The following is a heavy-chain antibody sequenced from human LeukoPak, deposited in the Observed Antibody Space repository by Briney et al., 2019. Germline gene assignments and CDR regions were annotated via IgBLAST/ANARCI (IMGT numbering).Heavy chain of an antibody. V-gene: IGHV3-74*01. Sequence: PGGSLRLSCAASGFTFTKHRMVWVRHAPGKGLESVSRINTDGTVTTYADSVKGRFTVSRDNADNTMFLQMNSVRDEDTAVYYCAAKQWLAPPPDSWGQGTPVTVSS. CDR1: GFTFTKHR. CDR3: AAKQWLAPPPDS. J-gene: IGHJ4*02. CDR2: INTDGTVT. D-gene: IGHD6-19*01.